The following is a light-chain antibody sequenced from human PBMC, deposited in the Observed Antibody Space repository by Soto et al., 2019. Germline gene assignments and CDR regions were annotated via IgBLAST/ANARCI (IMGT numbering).Light chain of an antibody. J-gene: IGLJ2*01. CDR2: DAV. V-gene: IGLV7-46*01. CDR1: TGDVTSGHY. Sequence: QAVVTQEPSLTVSPGGTVTLTCGSDTGDVTSGHYYFWLQQRPGQAPTTLIYDAVRVNSWTPARFSGSLVGGKAALTLSGAQFEDEAEYYCLASSRDSGVVVGGGTKLTVL. CDR3: LASSRDSGVV.